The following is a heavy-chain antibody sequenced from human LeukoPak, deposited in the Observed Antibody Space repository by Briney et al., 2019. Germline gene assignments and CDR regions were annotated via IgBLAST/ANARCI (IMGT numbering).Heavy chain of an antibody. V-gene: IGHV4-34*01. CDR2: INHSGST. D-gene: IGHD4-17*01. CDR3: ARGNPVRCFDY. Sequence: PSETLSLTCTVSGGSISSYYWSWIRQPPGKGLEWIGEINHSGSTNYNPSLKSRVTISVDTSKNQFSLKLSSVTAADTAVYYCARGNPVRCFDYWGQGTLVTVSS. CDR1: GGSISSYY. J-gene: IGHJ4*02.